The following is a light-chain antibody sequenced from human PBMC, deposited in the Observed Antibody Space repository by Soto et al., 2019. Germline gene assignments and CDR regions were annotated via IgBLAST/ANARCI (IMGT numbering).Light chain of an antibody. Sequence: EFVLTQSPATLSLSPGERAALSCRASQSVSTFLAWYQQKPGQAPRLLIYRASSRAAGIPDRFNGSGSGTDFTLTITRLEPEDSAVYYCQQYGSSLTFGGGTKVAI. J-gene: IGKJ4*01. CDR3: QQYGSSLT. CDR2: RAS. V-gene: IGKV3-20*01. CDR1: QSVSTF.